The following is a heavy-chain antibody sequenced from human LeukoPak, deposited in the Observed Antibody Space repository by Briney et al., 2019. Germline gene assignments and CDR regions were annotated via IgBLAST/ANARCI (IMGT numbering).Heavy chain of an antibody. CDR1: GFTFSSYA. D-gene: IGHD3-22*01. CDR3: TRSYKNYKSSVYYYVPFYFDY. CDR2: IRSKDYGGTT. V-gene: IGHV3-49*04. J-gene: IGHJ4*02. Sequence: GGSLRLSCADSGFTFSSYAMSWVRQAPGKGLEWVGFIRSKDYGGTTEYAASVKGRFTISRDDSKSIAYLQMNSLKTEDTAVNYYTRSYKNYKSSVYYYVPFYFDYWGQGTLVTVSS.